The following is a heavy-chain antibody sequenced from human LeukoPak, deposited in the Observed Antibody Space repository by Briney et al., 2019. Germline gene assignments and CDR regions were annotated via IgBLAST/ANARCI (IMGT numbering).Heavy chain of an antibody. CDR2: IRYDGSNK. D-gene: IGHD6-19*01. Sequence: PGGSLRLSCAASGFTFSSYTMHWVRQAPGKGLEWVAFIRYDGSNKYYADSVKGRFTISRDNSKNTLYLQMNSLRAEDTAVYYCAKESSSGWYYFDYWGQGTLVTVSS. V-gene: IGHV3-30*02. CDR3: AKESSSGWYYFDY. CDR1: GFTFSSYT. J-gene: IGHJ4*02.